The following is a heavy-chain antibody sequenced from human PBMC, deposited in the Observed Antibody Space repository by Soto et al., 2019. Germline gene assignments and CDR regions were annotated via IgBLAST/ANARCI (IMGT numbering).Heavy chain of an antibody. Sequence: SVKVSCKASGVTFSSYAISWVRQAPGQGLEWMGGIIPIFGTANYAQKFQGRVTITADESTSTAYMELSSLRSEDTAVYYCARHPGGRGYYYGMDVWGQGTTVTVSS. CDR1: GVTFSSYA. J-gene: IGHJ6*01. CDR3: ARHPGGRGYYYGMDV. D-gene: IGHD2-15*01. CDR2: IIPIFGTA. V-gene: IGHV1-69*13.